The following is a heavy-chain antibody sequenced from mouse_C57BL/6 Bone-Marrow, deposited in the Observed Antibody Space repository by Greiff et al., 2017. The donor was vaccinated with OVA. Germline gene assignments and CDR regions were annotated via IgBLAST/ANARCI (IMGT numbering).Heavy chain of an antibody. Sequence: EVKLVESGGGLVQPGGSLKLSCAASGFTFSDYYMYWVRQTPEKRLEWVAYISNGGGSTYYTDTVKGRFTISRDNAKNTLYLQMSRLKSEDTAMYYCARHGDSLDYWGQGTTLTASS. CDR2: ISNGGGST. J-gene: IGHJ2*01. CDR3: ARHGDSLDY. CDR1: GFTFSDYY. V-gene: IGHV5-12*01. D-gene: IGHD3-3*01.